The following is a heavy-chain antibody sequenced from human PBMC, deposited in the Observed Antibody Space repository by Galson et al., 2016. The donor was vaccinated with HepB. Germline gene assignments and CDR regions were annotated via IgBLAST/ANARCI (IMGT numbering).Heavy chain of an antibody. Sequence: SLRLSCAASGFTFGDYTMSWFRQAPGKGLEWVGFIRSRAFGGTTEYAASVKGYFTISRDDSKSIVYLQMNSLKSEDTGVYYCTRDARLPYDILTIHWFDPWGQGTLVTVSS. CDR3: TRDARLPYDILTIHWFDP. CDR2: IRSRAFGGTT. V-gene: IGHV3-49*03. D-gene: IGHD3-9*01. CDR1: GFTFGDYT. J-gene: IGHJ5*02.